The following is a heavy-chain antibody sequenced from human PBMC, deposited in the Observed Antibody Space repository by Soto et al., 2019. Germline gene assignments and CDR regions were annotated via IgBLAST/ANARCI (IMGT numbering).Heavy chain of an antibody. CDR3: ARDRPRITMVRGTRRGMDV. J-gene: IGHJ6*02. Sequence: QVQLQESGPGLVKPSQTLSLTCTVSGGSISSGDYYWSWIRQPPGKGLEWIGYIHYSGSTYYNPSLKSRVTISVDTSKNQFSLKLSSVTAADTAVYYCARDRPRITMVRGTRRGMDVWGQGTTVTVSS. V-gene: IGHV4-30-4*01. D-gene: IGHD3-10*01. CDR1: GGSISSGDYY. CDR2: IHYSGST.